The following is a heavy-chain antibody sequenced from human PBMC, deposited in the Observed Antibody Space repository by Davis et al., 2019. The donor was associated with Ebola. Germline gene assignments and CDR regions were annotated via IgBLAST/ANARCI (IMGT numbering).Heavy chain of an antibody. CDR2: ISSSGSTI. V-gene: IGHV3-11*01. CDR3: ARLLYSSSWYSLRYYYYGMDV. Sequence: GESLKISCAASGFTFSDYYMSWIRQAPGKGLQWVSYISSSGSTIYYADSVTGRFTISRDNAKNSLYLHMNSLRAEDTAVYYCARLLYSSSWYSLRYYYYGMDVWGQGTTVTVSS. CDR1: GFTFSDYY. J-gene: IGHJ6*02. D-gene: IGHD6-13*01.